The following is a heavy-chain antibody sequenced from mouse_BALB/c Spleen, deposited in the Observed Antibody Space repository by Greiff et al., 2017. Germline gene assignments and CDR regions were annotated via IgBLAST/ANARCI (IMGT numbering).Heavy chain of an antibody. Sequence: QVQLQQSGAELVRPGTSVKISCMASGYTFTNYWLGWVKQRPGHGLEWIGDIYPGGGYTNYNEKFKGKATLTADTSSSTAYMQLSSLTSEDSAVYFCARMGRYDYYCDYRGQGTTLTVSS. CDR2: IYPGGGYT. CDR3: ARMGRYDYYCDY. J-gene: IGHJ2*01. D-gene: IGHD2-14*01. CDR1: GYTFTNYW. V-gene: IGHV1-63*02.